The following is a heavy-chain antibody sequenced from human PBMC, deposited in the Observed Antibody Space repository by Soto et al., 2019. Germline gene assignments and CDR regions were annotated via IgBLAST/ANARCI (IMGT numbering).Heavy chain of an antibody. CDR3: AQARTPVVRGVIPPSYPWFDP. D-gene: IGHD3-10*01. V-gene: IGHV2-5*01. Sequence: SGPTLVNPTQTLTLTCTFSGFSLSTSGVGVGWIRQPPGKALEWLALIYWNDDKRYSPSLKSRLTITKDTSKNQVVLTMTNMDPVDTATYYCAQARTPVVRGVIPPSYPWFDPWGQGTLVTVSS. CDR2: IYWNDDK. CDR1: GFSLSTSGVG. J-gene: IGHJ5*02.